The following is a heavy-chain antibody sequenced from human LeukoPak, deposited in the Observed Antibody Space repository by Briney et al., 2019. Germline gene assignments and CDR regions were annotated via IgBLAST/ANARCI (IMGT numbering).Heavy chain of an antibody. CDR3: ARTYCSSTSCRPQNAFDI. CDR1: GYSFTSYW. V-gene: IGHV5-51*01. CDR2: IYPGDSDT. J-gene: IGHJ3*02. D-gene: IGHD2-2*01. Sequence: GESLKISCKGSGYSFTSYWIGWVRQMPGKGLEWMGIIYPGDSDTRYSPSFQGQVTISADKSISTAYLQWSSLKASDTAMYYCARTYCSSTSCRPQNAFDIWGQGTMVTVSS.